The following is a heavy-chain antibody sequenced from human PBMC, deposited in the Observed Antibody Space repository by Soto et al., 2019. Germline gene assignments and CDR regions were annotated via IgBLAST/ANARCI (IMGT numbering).Heavy chain of an antibody. V-gene: IGHV3-7*01. Sequence: EVQLVESGGGLVQPGGSLRLSCAASGFTFSIDWMRWARQAPGKGLEWVANIKPDGSEKSYVDSVKGRLTISRDNAKNSMFLQMASLRADDTAVYYCAREYKHTFDSWGQGTMVTVSS. J-gene: IGHJ3*02. CDR2: IKPDGSEK. CDR1: GFTFSIDW. D-gene: IGHD3-3*02. CDR3: AREYKHTFDS.